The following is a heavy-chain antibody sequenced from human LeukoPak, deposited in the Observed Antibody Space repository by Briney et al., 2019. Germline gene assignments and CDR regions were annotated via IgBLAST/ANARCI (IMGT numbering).Heavy chain of an antibody. V-gene: IGHV1-18*01. Sequence: ASVKVSCQASGYTFTTYGISGVRQAPGRGLEWLGRISVYNGKTNYAQQRQGRVTMMTDPSTSRAYKELASLSSDDTAVYYCARVPPSAHQLLSSDYGGQGTQVTVSS. CDR1: GYTFTTYG. CDR3: ARVPPSAHQLLSSDY. CDR2: ISVYNGKT. D-gene: IGHD2-2*01. J-gene: IGHJ1*01.